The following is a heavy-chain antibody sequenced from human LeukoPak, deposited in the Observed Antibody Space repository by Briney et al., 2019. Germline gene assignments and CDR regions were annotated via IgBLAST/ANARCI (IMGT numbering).Heavy chain of an antibody. CDR2: IFHSGST. Sequence: SETLSLTCTVSGYSIINDYYWGWIRQPPGKGLEWIGSIFHSGSTYYHPSLRSRPTISVDTSKNQFSLRLSSVTAADTAVYYCARVYVELFSYFDYWGQGALVTVSS. J-gene: IGHJ4*02. CDR3: ARVYVELFSYFDY. CDR1: GYSIINDYY. V-gene: IGHV4-38-2*02. D-gene: IGHD1-7*01.